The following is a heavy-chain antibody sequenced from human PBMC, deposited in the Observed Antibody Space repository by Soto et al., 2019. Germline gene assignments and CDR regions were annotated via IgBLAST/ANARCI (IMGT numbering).Heavy chain of an antibody. CDR2: IYSGGST. D-gene: IGHD6-19*01. V-gene: IGHV3-53*01. Sequence: EVKLVESGGGLIQPGGSLRLSCAASGFTVSSAYVSWVRQAPGKGLEWVSLIYSGGSTYYADSVKGRFTISRDNSKNTLYLQMNSLRAEDTAVYYCARDAHSSGWYGWFDPWGQGTLVTVSS. CDR1: GFTVSSAY. CDR3: ARDAHSSGWYGWFDP. J-gene: IGHJ5*02.